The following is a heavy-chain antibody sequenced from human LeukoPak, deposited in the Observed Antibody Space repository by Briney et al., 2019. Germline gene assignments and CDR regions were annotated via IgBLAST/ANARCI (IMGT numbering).Heavy chain of an antibody. J-gene: IGHJ4*02. CDR1: GYTFTSYY. V-gene: IGHV1-46*01. CDR3: ARDLYCSGGSCSTRGLDY. CDR2: INPSGGST. Sequence: GASVKVSCKASGYTFTSYYMHWVRQAPGQGLEWMGIINPSGGSTGYAQKFQGRVTMTRDTSTSTVYMELSSLRSEDTAVYYCARDLYCSGGSCSTRGLDYWGQGTLVTVSS. D-gene: IGHD2-15*01.